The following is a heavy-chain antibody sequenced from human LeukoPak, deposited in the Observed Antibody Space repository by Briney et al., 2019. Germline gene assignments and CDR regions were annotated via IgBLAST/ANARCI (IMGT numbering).Heavy chain of an antibody. CDR2: INPNTGGT. D-gene: IGHD3-10*01. CDR3: ARGREIHGGSDTKLDDY. Sequence: ASVKVSCKASGYTFTKYYVYWVRQAPGQGLEWMGWINPNTGGTHFAQKFQGRVTMTRDTSINTVDMDLSGLTSDDTAVFYCARGREIHGGSDTKLDDYWGQGTLVTVSS. CDR1: GYTFTKYY. V-gene: IGHV1-2*02. J-gene: IGHJ4*02.